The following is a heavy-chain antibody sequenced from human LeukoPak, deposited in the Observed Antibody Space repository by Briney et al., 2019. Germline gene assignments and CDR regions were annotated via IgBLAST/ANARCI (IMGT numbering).Heavy chain of an antibody. CDR2: ISWGGTTI. CDR3: ARGRSGGLVDAFDI. J-gene: IGHJ3*02. CDR1: GFTFSSYE. V-gene: IGHV3-48*03. Sequence: GGSLRLSCAASGFTFSSYEMNWVRQAPGKGLEWVSYISWGGTTIYYADSVKGRFTLSRDNAKNSLYLQMNSLRVEDTAVYYCARGRSGGLVDAFDIWGQGTMVTVSS. D-gene: IGHD3-16*01.